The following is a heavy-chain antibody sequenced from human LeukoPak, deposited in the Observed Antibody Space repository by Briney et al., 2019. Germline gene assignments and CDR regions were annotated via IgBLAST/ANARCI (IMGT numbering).Heavy chain of an antibody. CDR1: GGSISSYY. Sequence: PSETLSLTCTVSGGSISSYYWSWIRQPPGKGLEWIGYIYYSGSTNYNPSLKSRVTISVDTSKYQFSLKLSSVTAADTAVYYCARHERDSSGYYYFDYWGQGTLVTVSS. CDR2: IYYSGST. CDR3: ARHERDSSGYYYFDY. J-gene: IGHJ4*02. D-gene: IGHD3-22*01. V-gene: IGHV4-59*08.